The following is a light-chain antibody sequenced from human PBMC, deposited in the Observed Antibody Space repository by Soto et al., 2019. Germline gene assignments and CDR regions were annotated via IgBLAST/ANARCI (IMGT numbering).Light chain of an antibody. CDR3: QQSGSSFYT. V-gene: IGKV3-20*01. J-gene: IGKJ2*01. Sequence: EIVLTQSPGTLSLSPGERATLSCRASQSVSSAYLAWYQQRPGQAPRLLIYGASSRATGIPDRFSGSGSGTYFTLTISGLEPEDFAVSYCQQSGSSFYTFGQGTKLEIK. CDR2: GAS. CDR1: QSVSSAY.